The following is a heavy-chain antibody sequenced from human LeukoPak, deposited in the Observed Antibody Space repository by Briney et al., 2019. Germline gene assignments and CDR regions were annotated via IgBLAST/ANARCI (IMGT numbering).Heavy chain of an antibody. CDR3: ARAGTVTSFGSRPYNWFDP. CDR2: IIPIFGTA. Sequence: ASVKVSCKASGGTFSSYAISWVQPPPGQGLEWMGGIIPIFGTANYAQKFQGRVTITADEATSTAYMELSSLRSEDTAVDYCARAGTVTSFGSRPYNWFDPWGQGTLVTVSS. D-gene: IGHD4-17*01. V-gene: IGHV1-69*13. J-gene: IGHJ5*02. CDR1: GGTFSSYA.